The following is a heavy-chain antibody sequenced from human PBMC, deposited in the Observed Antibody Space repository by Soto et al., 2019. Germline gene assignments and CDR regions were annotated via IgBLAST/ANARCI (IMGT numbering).Heavy chain of an antibody. CDR1: GFTFDDYA. CDR2: INWNSGSI. D-gene: IGHD5-18*01. Sequence: SLKISCAASGFTFDDYAMHWVRPAPGKGLEWVSGINWNSGSIGYADSVKGRFTISRDKAKNSLYLQMNSLRTEDTALYYCAKALSGYTYGPFDYWGQGTLVTVSS. CDR3: AKALSGYTYGPFDY. J-gene: IGHJ4*02. V-gene: IGHV3-9*01.